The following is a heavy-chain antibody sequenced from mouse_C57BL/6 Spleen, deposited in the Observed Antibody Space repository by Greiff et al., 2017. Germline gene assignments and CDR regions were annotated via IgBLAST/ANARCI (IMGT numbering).Heavy chain of an antibody. V-gene: IGHV1-81*01. CDR3: ARGGDGYYEGYAMDY. CDR2: IYPRSGNT. Sequence: LQESGAELARPGASVKLSCKASGYTFTSYGISWVKQRTGQGLEWIGEIYPRSGNTYYNEKFKGKATLTADKSSSTAYMELRSLTSEDSAVYFCARGGDGYYEGYAMDYWGQGTSVTVSS. CDR1: GYTFTSYG. J-gene: IGHJ4*01. D-gene: IGHD2-3*01.